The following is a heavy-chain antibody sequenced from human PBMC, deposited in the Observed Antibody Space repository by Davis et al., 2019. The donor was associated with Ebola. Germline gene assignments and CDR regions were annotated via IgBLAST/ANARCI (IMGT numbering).Heavy chain of an antibody. CDR3: ASGNQLLWANWFDP. D-gene: IGHD2-2*01. V-gene: IGHV4-39*01. Sequence: PSETLSLTCTVSGGSISSSSYYWGWIRQPPGKGLEWIGSIYYSGSTYYNPSLKSRVTISVDTSKNQFSLKLSSVTAADTAVYYCASGNQLLWANWFDPWGQGTLVTVSS. J-gene: IGHJ5*02. CDR2: IYYSGST. CDR1: GGSISSSSYY.